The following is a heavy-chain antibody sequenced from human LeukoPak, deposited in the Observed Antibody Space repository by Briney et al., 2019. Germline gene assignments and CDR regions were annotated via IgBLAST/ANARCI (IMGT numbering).Heavy chain of an antibody. J-gene: IGHJ3*02. D-gene: IGHD6-13*01. V-gene: IGHV4-59*08. Sequence: SETLSLTCTVSGGSISSYYWSWIRQPPGKGLEWIGYIYYSGSTNNNPSLKSRVTISVDTSKNQFSLKLSSVTAADTAVYYCARHSDQYSSSWYDAFDIWGQGTMVTVSS. CDR1: GGSISSYY. CDR3: ARHSDQYSSSWYDAFDI. CDR2: IYYSGST.